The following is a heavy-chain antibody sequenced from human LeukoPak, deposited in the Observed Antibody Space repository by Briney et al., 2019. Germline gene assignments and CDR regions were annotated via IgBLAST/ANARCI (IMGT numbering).Heavy chain of an antibody. Sequence: GGSLRLSCVASGFSFSTLAMHWVRQAPDKGLEWVAFISYDGSDKYYADSVKGRFTISRDNSKNTLYLQMNSLRAEDTAVYYCAKGPAWGAVAGPFDYWGQGTLVTVSS. D-gene: IGHD6-19*01. J-gene: IGHJ4*02. CDR2: ISYDGSDK. CDR1: GFSFSTLA. V-gene: IGHV3-30*18. CDR3: AKGPAWGAVAGPFDY.